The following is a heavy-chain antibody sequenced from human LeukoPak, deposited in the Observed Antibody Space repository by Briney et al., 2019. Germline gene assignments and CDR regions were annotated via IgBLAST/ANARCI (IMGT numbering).Heavy chain of an antibody. Sequence: GESLKIPCKGSGYSFSTNWIGWVRQMPGRGLEYMGIIYPGDSDTKYSPSFQGQITISADKSINTAYLQWSSLKTSDTAMYYCARHHYDFWSGYDYYYYMDVWGKGTTVTVSS. CDR3: ARHHYDFWSGYDYYYYMDV. D-gene: IGHD3-3*01. J-gene: IGHJ6*03. V-gene: IGHV5-51*01. CDR1: GYSFSTNW. CDR2: IYPGDSDT.